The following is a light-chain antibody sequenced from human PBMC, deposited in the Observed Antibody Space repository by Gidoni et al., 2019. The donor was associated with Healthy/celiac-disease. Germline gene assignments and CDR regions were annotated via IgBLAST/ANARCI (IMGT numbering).Light chain of an antibody. CDR3: QQSYSTSGIT. V-gene: IGKV1-39*01. CDR2: AAS. Sequence: DIQMTQSPSSLSASVGDSVTITCRASQSISSYLNWYQQKPGKAPKLLIYAASSLPSGVPSRFSGSGSGTDFTLTISSLQPEDFATYYCQQSYSTSGITFGGGTKVEIK. J-gene: IGKJ4*01. CDR1: QSISSY.